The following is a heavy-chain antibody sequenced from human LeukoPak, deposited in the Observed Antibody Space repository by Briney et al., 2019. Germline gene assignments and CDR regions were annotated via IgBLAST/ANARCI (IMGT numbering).Heavy chain of an antibody. CDR2: FSSDNSVI. CDR3: ARGGSSCFDS. D-gene: IGHD6-13*01. CDR1: GFTFSSYS. J-gene: IGHJ4*02. Sequence: GGSLRLSCAASGFTFSSYSMNWVRQAPGKGLEWLSYFSSDNSVIHYADSVKGRFTTSRDNAKNSLYLQMNNLRDEDTAVYYCARGGSSCFDSWGQGTLVTVSS. V-gene: IGHV3-48*02.